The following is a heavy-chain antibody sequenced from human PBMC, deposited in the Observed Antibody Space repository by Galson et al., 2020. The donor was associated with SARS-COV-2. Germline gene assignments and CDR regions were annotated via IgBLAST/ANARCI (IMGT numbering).Heavy chain of an antibody. D-gene: IGHD3-10*01. V-gene: IGHV3-23*03. CDR3: AKDGEAGNSYYYFDY. Sequence: GGSLRLSCAASGFTFSSYAMSWVRQAPGNGLEWVSIIYSVGNTYYANSVKGRFSISRDNSKNTQYLQMNSLRPEDTAIYYCAKDGEAGNSYYYFDYWGQGTLVTVSS. J-gene: IGHJ4*02. CDR1: GFTFSSYA. CDR2: IIYSVGNT.